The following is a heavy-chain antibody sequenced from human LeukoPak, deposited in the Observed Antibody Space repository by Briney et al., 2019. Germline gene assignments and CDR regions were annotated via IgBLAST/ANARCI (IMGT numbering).Heavy chain of an antibody. D-gene: IGHD6-19*01. J-gene: IGHJ4*02. CDR3: AKEGLTAPGIAVAGGGYFDY. CDR2: ISGSGGST. Sequence: GGSLRLSCAASGFTFSSYAMSWVRQAPGRGLGWVSAISGSGGSTYYADSVKGRFTISRDNSKNTLYLQMNSLRAEDTAVYYCAKEGLTAPGIAVAGGGYFDYWGQGTLVTVSS. V-gene: IGHV3-23*01. CDR1: GFTFSSYA.